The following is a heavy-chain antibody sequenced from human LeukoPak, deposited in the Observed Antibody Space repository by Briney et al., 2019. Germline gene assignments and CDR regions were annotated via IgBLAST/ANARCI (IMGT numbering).Heavy chain of an antibody. D-gene: IGHD3-16*01. V-gene: IGHV5-51*01. CDR3: ARRGGARVVDY. Sequence: GESLKISCKGSGYSFNTDWIGWVRQMPGKGLEWMGIIYPGDSDTRYSPSFQGQVTISADMSISTAHLQWSSLKTSDTAMYYCARRGGARVVDYWGQGTLVTVSS. CDR1: GYSFNTDW. J-gene: IGHJ4*02. CDR2: IYPGDSDT.